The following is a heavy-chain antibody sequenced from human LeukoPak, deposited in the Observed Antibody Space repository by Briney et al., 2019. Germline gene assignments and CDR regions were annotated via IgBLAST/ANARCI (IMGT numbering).Heavy chain of an antibody. CDR1: GGSFSGYY. CDR2: INHSGST. J-gene: IGHJ4*02. V-gene: IGHV4-34*01. CDR3: ARAYYDFWSGYYTGFDY. Sequence: KPSETLSLTCAVYGGSFSGYYWSWIRQPPGKGLEWIGEINHSGSTNYNPFLKSRLTISVDTPKNQFSLKLSSVTATDTAVYYCARAYYDFWSGYYTGFDYWGQGTLVTVSS. D-gene: IGHD3-3*01.